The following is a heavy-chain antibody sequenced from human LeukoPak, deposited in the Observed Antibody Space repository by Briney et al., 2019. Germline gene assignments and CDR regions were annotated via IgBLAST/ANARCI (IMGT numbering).Heavy chain of an antibody. Sequence: PGGSLRLSCAASGFTVSSNYMSWVRQAPGKGLEWVSVIYSGGSTYYADSVKGRFTISRDNSKTTLYLQWTSLSAEDRALHSFARDSYSSGYSMSWGQGTLVTVSS. CDR3: ARDSYSSGYSMS. CDR2: IYSGGST. CDR1: GFTVSSNY. J-gene: IGHJ5*02. V-gene: IGHV3-53*01. D-gene: IGHD3-22*01.